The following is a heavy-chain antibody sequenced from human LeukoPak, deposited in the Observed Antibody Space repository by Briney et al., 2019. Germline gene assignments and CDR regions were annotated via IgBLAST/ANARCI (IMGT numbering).Heavy chain of an antibody. Sequence: QTGGSLRLSCAASGNYWMHWVRQAPGKGLVWVSRIDRDGSRINYADSVKGRFTISRDNGKNTLFLQMNSLRAEDAAVYYCVRGNDYGGPHYWGQGTLVTVSS. V-gene: IGHV3-74*01. CDR2: IDRDGSRI. D-gene: IGHD4-23*01. J-gene: IGHJ4*02. CDR1: GNYW. CDR3: VRGNDYGGPHY.